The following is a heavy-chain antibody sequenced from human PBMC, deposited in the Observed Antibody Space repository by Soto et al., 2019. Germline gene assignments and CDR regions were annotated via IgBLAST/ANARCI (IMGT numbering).Heavy chain of an antibody. J-gene: IGHJ5*02. D-gene: IGHD5-18*01. CDR3: ARSLRYIYGHWLDP. V-gene: IGHV4-39*01. CDR2: VYYTGTT. CDR1: GDAISSNGYY. Sequence: PSETLSLTCSVSGDAISSNGYYWGWIGQPPGKGLDWIGHVYYTGTTYYSPSLESRVTISVDTSKNQFSLKLTSVTAADTAVYFCARSLRYIYGHWLDPSGQGTLVTVSP.